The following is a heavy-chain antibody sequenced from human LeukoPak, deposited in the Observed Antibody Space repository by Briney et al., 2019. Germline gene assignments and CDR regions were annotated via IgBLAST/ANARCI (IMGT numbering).Heavy chain of an antibody. Sequence: ASVKVSCKVSGYTLTELSMHWVRQAPGKGLEWMGGFDPEDGETIYAQKSQGRVTMTEDTSTDTAYMELSSLRSEDTAVYYCATPKLTDPGIAAAGTPPYFDYWGQGTLVTVSS. D-gene: IGHD6-13*01. CDR1: GYTLTELS. J-gene: IGHJ4*02. CDR3: ATPKLTDPGIAAAGTPPYFDY. V-gene: IGHV1-24*01. CDR2: FDPEDGET.